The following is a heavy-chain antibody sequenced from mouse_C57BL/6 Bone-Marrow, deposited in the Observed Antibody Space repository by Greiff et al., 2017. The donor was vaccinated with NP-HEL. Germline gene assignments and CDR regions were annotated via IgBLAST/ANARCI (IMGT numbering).Heavy chain of an antibody. J-gene: IGHJ1*03. CDR1: GYTFTDYY. V-gene: IGHV1-19*01. D-gene: IGHD1-1*01. CDR2: INPYNGGT. CDR3: ARVYYYYGSSSDWYFDV. Sequence: EVQLQQSGPVLVKPGASVKMSCKASGYTFTDYYMNWVKQSHGKSLEWIGVINPYNGGTSYNQKFKGKATLTVDKSSSTAYMELNSLTSEDSAVYYCARVYYYYGSSSDWYFDVWGTGTTVTVSS.